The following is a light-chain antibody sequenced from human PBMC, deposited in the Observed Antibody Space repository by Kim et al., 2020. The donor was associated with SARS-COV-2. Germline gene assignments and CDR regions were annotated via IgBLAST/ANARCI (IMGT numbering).Light chain of an antibody. J-gene: IGLJ2*01. Sequence: QSLTLSCTWTSSYVGGYIFVSWFQLLPGQSPRLLSYDVTQRPSGVPDRFSGSKSGNTASLTISGLQADDEADYFSCSYTRTSSRVFGEGTQLTVL. CDR3: CSYTRTSSRV. V-gene: IGLV2-11*01. CDR1: SSYVGGYIF. CDR2: DVT.